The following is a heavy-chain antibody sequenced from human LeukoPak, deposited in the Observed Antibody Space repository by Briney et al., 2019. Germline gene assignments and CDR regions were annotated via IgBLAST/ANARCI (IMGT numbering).Heavy chain of an antibody. V-gene: IGHV1-2*02. CDR3: ARVVGAPRGEGMDV. J-gene: IGHJ6*02. D-gene: IGHD1-26*01. CDR1: GYTFTGYY. CDR2: INPNSGGT. Sequence: GASVKVSCKASGYTFTGYYMHWVRQAPGQGLEWMGWINPNSGGTNYAQKFQGRVTMTRDTSISTAYMELSRLRSDDTAVYYCARVVGAPRGEGMDVWSQGTTVTVSS.